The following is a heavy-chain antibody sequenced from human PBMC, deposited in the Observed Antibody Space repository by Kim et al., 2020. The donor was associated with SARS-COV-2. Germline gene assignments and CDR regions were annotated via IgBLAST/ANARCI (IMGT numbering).Heavy chain of an antibody. V-gene: IGHV3-7*01. J-gene: IGHJ4*02. CDR2: IKQDGSEK. Sequence: GGSLRLSCVASGFTFSDHWMSWVRQAPGKGLEWVANIKQDGSEKYSVDSVKGRFTISRDNTKKSLYLEMNSLRAEDTAVYFCVRYSRPAVPFDSWGPGTLVIVSS. D-gene: IGHD2-2*02. CDR3: VRYSRPAVPFDS. CDR1: GFTFSDHW.